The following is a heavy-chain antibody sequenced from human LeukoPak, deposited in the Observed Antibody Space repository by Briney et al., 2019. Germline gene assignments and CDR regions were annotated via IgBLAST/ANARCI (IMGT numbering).Heavy chain of an antibody. D-gene: IGHD4-17*01. CDR1: GGSISSGSYY. Sequence: SETLSLTCTVSGGSISSGSYYWSWIRQPAGKGLEWIGRIYTSGSTNYNPSLKSRVTISVDTSKNQFSLKLSSVTAADTAVYYCARDLFNGDYSPNNWFDPWGQGTLVTVSS. V-gene: IGHV4-61*02. CDR2: IYTSGST. J-gene: IGHJ5*02. CDR3: ARDLFNGDYSPNNWFDP.